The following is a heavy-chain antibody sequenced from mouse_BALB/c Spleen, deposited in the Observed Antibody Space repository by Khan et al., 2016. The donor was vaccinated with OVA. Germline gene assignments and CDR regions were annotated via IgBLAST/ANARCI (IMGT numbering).Heavy chain of an antibody. CDR2: ISYSGST. D-gene: IGHD1-1*01. Sequence: EVQLQESGPGLVKPSQSLSLTCTVTGYSITSDYAWNWIRQFPGNKLEWMGYISYSGSTSYNPSLKSRISITRDTSKNQFFLQLNSVTTEDTATYYCARSDYDYYAMDYRGQGTSVTVSS. CDR1: GYSITSDYA. V-gene: IGHV3-2*02. CDR3: ARSDYDYYAMDY. J-gene: IGHJ4*01.